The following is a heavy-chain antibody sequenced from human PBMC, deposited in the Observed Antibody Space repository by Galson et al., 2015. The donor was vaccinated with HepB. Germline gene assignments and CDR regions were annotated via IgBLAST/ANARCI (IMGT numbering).Heavy chain of an antibody. CDR1: GFTFSSYA. J-gene: IGHJ6*02. V-gene: IGHV3-30*04. D-gene: IGHD6-19*01. CDR3: ARAGGSGWYRGGLDV. CDR2: ISYDGSNK. Sequence: SLRLSCAASGFTFSSYAMHWVRQAPGKGLEWVAVISYDGSNKYYADSVKGRFTISRDKFKNTLYLQMNSLRAEDTAVYNCARAGGSGWYRGGLDVWGQGTTVTVSS.